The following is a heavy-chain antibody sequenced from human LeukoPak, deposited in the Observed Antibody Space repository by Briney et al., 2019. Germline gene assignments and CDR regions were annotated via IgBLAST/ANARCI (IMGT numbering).Heavy chain of an antibody. V-gene: IGHV4-59*01. D-gene: IGHD3-22*01. Sequence: SETLSLTCTVSGYSISSGYLWGWIRQPPGKGLEWIGNIYYSGSTNYNPSLKSRVTISVDTSKNQFSLKLSSVTAADTAVYYCTRGSIAYYYMDVWGKGTTVTISS. CDR3: TRGSIAYYYMDV. CDR2: IYYSGST. J-gene: IGHJ6*03. CDR1: GYSISSGY.